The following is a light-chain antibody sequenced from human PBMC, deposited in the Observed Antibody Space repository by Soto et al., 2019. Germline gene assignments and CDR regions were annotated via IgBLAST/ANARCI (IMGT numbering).Light chain of an antibody. Sequence: QSVLTQPASVSGSPGQSITISCTATSSDFGSYNFVSWFQQHPGKAPRLMIYQVTNRPSGVSNRFSGSKSGNTASLTISGLQAEDEADYYCSSFTTTNPWVFGGGTKLTVL. CDR3: SSFTTTNPWV. J-gene: IGLJ3*02. V-gene: IGLV2-14*01. CDR1: SSDFGSYNF. CDR2: QVT.